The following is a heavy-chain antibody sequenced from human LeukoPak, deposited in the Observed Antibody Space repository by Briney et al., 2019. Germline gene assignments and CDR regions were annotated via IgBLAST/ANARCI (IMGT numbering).Heavy chain of an antibody. CDR1: GYTFTSYD. CDR3: ATSFGARGYSYGAWGY. J-gene: IGHJ4*02. Sequence: ASVKVSCKASGYTFTSYDINWVRQATGQGLEGMGWMNPNSGNTGYAQKFQGRVTITRNTSISTAYMELSGLRSEDTAVYYCATSFGARGYSYGAWGYWGQGTLVTVSS. CDR2: MNPNSGNT. V-gene: IGHV1-8*03. D-gene: IGHD5-18*01.